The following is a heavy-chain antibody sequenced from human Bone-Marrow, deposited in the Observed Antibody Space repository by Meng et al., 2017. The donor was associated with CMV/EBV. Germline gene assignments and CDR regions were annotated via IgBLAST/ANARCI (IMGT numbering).Heavy chain of an antibody. CDR3: AKIGYCSSTSCRLSDY. V-gene: IGHV3-30*02. CDR1: GFPFSSYG. CDR2: IRYDGSNK. J-gene: IGHJ4*02. Sequence: GEPLTISCAASGFPFSSYGMHWVRQAPGKGLEWVAFIRYDGSNKYYADSVKGRFTISRDNSKNTLYLQMNSLRAEDKAVYYCAKIGYCSSTSCRLSDYWGQGTLVTVSS. D-gene: IGHD2-2*01.